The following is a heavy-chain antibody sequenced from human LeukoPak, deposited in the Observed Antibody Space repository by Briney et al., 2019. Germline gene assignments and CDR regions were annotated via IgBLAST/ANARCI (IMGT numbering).Heavy chain of an antibody. J-gene: IGHJ4*02. CDR2: ISSNGGST. Sequence: WGSLRLSCAASGFTFSSYAMHWVRQAPGKGLEYVSVISSNGGSTYYANSVKGRFTISRDNSKNTLYLQMGSLRAEDMAVYYCARRGAVSGGSDYWGQGTLVTVSS. CDR3: ARRGAVSGGSDY. D-gene: IGHD3-16*01. V-gene: IGHV3-64*01. CDR1: GFTFSSYA.